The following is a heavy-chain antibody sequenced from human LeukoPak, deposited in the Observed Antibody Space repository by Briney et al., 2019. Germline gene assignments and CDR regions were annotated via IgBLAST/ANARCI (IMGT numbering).Heavy chain of an antibody. CDR1: GYTFTSYG. J-gene: IGHJ4*02. CDR2: ISAYNGNT. CDR3: ARELITFGGVVVRPGGFDY. Sequence: GASVKASCKASGYTFTSYGISWVRQAPGQGLEWMGWISAYNGNTNYAQKLQGRVTMTTDTSTSTAYIELRSLRSDDTAVYYCARELITFGGVVVRPGGFDYWGQGTLVTVSS. V-gene: IGHV1-18*01. D-gene: IGHD3-16*02.